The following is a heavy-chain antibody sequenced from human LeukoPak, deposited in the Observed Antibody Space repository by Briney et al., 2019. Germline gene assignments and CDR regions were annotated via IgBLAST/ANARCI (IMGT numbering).Heavy chain of an antibody. Sequence: PSETLSLICTVSGGSISSYYWSWIRQPPGKGLEWIGYIYYSGSTNYNPSLKSRVTISVDTSKNQFSLKLSSVTAADTAVYYCATSGSPTTYYYYYMDVWGKGTTVTVSS. J-gene: IGHJ6*03. CDR3: ATSGSPTTYYYYYMDV. D-gene: IGHD1-1*01. CDR2: IYYSGST. CDR1: GGSISSYY. V-gene: IGHV4-59*01.